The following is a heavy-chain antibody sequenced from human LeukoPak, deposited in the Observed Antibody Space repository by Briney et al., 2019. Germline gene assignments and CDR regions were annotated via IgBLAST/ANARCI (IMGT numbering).Heavy chain of an antibody. CDR1: GFTFSSYS. J-gene: IGHJ4*02. D-gene: IGHD2-15*01. Sequence: GGSLRLSCAASGFTFSSYSMNWVRQAPGKGLEWVSSISSSSSYIYYADSVKGRFTISRDNAKNSLYLQMNSLRAEDTAVYYCARDVEVVAASGAFDYWGQGTLVTVSS. CDR3: ARDVEVVAASGAFDY. CDR2: ISSSSSYI. V-gene: IGHV3-21*01.